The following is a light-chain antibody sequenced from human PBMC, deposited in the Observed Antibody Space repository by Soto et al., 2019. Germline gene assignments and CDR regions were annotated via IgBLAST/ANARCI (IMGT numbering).Light chain of an antibody. CDR2: DAS. J-gene: IGKJ1*01. CDR1: QSVGSN. V-gene: IGKV3-15*01. CDR3: QQYNNWPRT. Sequence: EIVLTQSPGTLSLSPGERATLSCRASQSVGSNVAWYQQKPGQAPRLLIYDASTRATGIPARFSGRGSGTEFTLTISSLQSEDFALYYCQQYNNWPRTFGQGTKVDIK.